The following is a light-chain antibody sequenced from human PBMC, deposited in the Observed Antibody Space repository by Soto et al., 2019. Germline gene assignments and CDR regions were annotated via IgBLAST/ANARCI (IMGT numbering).Light chain of an antibody. CDR2: DAS. CDR3: QQCATSPLT. J-gene: IGKJ1*01. CDR1: QSVTKNY. V-gene: IGKV3-20*01. Sequence: EIVLTQSPGTQSLSPGERATLSGRASQSVTKNYLAWYQQKPGQAPRLLIDDASRRATGIPDRFSGSGSGTDFTLTISRLEPEDSAVYYCQQCATSPLTFGQGTKVEIK.